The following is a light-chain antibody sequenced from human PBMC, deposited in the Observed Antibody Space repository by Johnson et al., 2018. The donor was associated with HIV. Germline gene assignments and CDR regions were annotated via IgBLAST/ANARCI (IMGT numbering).Light chain of an antibody. V-gene: IGLV1-51*02. J-gene: IGLJ1*01. Sequence: CSGSSSNIGDNFVSWYQQFPGAAPKLLIYENNRRPSGIPDRFSGSKSGTSATLGITGLQTGDDADYYCGTWDKSLSGFYVFGSGTKVTVV. CDR2: ENN. CDR1: SSNIGDNF. CDR3: GTWDKSLSGFYV.